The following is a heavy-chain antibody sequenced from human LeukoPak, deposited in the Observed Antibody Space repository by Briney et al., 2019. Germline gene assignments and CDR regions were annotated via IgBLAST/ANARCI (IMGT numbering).Heavy chain of an antibody. V-gene: IGHV3-23*01. CDR2: ISGSGGST. CDR1: GFTFSSYA. CDR3: AKAQWELLKLFDY. D-gene: IGHD1-26*01. Sequence: HPGGSLRLSCAASGFTFSSYAMSWVRQAPGKGLEWVSAISGSGGSTYYADSVKGRFTISRDNSKNTLYLQMNSLRAEDTAVYYCAKAQWELLKLFDYWAREPWSPSPQ. J-gene: IGHJ4*02.